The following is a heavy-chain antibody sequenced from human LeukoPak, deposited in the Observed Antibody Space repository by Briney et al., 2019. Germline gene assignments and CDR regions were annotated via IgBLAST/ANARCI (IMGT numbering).Heavy chain of an antibody. CDR1: GYTFTGYY. V-gene: IGHV1-2*06. CDR2: INPNSGGT. CDR3: ARFSSGSLLSFDY. D-gene: IGHD1-26*01. J-gene: IGHJ4*02. Sequence: ASVKVSCKASGYTFTGYYMHWVRQAPGQGLEWMGRINPNSGGTNYAQKFRGRVTMTRDTSISTAYMELSRLRSDDTAVYYCARFSSGSLLSFDYWGQGTLVTVSS.